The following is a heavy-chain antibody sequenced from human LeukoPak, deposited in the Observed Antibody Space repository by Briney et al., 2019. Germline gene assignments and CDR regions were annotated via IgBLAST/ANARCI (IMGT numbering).Heavy chain of an antibody. CDR3: AREAKVGGALQY. J-gene: IGHJ4*02. D-gene: IGHD1-26*01. Sequence: GGSLRLSCETSGFTFSDYWMHWVRQAPGKGLEWVSRINTDGTFTRYPDSVQGRFTISRDTAENTLLLQMNSLRAEDTAVYYCAREAKVGGALQYWGQGTLVTVSS. V-gene: IGHV3-74*01. CDR1: GFTFSDYW. CDR2: INTDGTFT.